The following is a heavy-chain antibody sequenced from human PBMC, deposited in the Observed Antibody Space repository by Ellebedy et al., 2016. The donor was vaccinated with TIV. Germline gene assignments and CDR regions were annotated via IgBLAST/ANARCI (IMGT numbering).Heavy chain of an antibody. Sequence: GGSLRLSXAASGFTFSSYAMSWVRQAPGKGLEWVSAISGSGGSTYYADSVKGRFTISRDNSKNTLYLQVNSLRAEDTAVYYCAKVRRYYDSSGYSNYFDYWGQGTLVTVSS. J-gene: IGHJ4*02. CDR1: GFTFSSYA. CDR3: AKVRRYYDSSGYSNYFDY. CDR2: ISGSGGST. D-gene: IGHD3-22*01. V-gene: IGHV3-23*01.